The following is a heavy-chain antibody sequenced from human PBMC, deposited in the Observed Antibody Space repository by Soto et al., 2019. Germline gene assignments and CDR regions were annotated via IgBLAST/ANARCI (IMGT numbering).Heavy chain of an antibody. CDR3: ARDGPGIGFDY. Sequence: SETLSLTCSVSGGSIRSKIDYWGWIRQPPGKGLEWIANVHYSGSTYYTPSLKNRVTISVDTSKNQFSLKLSSVTAADTAVYYCARDGPGIGFDYWGQGTLVTVSS. CDR2: VHYSGST. CDR1: GGSIRSKIDY. J-gene: IGHJ4*02. D-gene: IGHD3-10*01. V-gene: IGHV4-39*07.